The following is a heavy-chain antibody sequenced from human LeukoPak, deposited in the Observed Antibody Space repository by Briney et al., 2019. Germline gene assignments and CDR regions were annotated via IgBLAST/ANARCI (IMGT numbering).Heavy chain of an antibody. J-gene: IGHJ5*02. D-gene: IGHD3-22*01. CDR2: FDPEDGET. CDR3: ATESPRRQYYYDPNWFDP. V-gene: IGHV1-24*01. CDR1: GYTLTELS. Sequence: ASVKVSCKVSGYTLTELSMHWVRQAPGKGLEWMGGFDPEDGETIYAQKFQGRVTMTEDTSTDTAYMELSSLRSEDTAVYYCATESPRRQYYYDPNWFDPWGQGTLVTVSS.